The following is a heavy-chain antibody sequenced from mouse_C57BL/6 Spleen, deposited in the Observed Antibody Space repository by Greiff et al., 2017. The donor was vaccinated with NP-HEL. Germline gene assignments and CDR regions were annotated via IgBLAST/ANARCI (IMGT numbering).Heavy chain of an antibody. CDR2: IWSGGST. D-gene: IGHD2-5*01. CDR1: GFSLTSYG. V-gene: IGHV2-2*01. CDR3: ASSLAYYSNLYYAMDY. Sequence: QVQLKQSGPGLVQPSQSLSITCTVSGFSLTSYGVHWVRQSPGKGLEWLGVIWSGGSTDYNAAFISRLSISKDNSKSQVFFKMNSLQADDTAIYYCASSLAYYSNLYYAMDYWGQGTSVTVSS. J-gene: IGHJ4*01.